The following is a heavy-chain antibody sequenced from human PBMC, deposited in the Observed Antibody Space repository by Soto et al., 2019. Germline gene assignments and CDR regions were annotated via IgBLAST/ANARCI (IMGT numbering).Heavy chain of an antibody. CDR2: IIPIFGTA. CDR3: ARWLQSHYYYYYGMDV. CDR1: GGTFSSYA. V-gene: IGHV1-69*13. Sequence: GASVKVSCKASGGTFSSYAISWVRQAPGQGLEWMGGIIPIFGTANYAQKFQGRVTITADESTSTAYMELSSLRSEDTAVYYCARWLQSHYYYYYGMDVWGQGTTVTVSS. D-gene: IGHD5-12*01. J-gene: IGHJ6*02.